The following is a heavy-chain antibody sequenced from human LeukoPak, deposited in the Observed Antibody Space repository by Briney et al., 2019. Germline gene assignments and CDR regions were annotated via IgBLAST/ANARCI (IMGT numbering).Heavy chain of an antibody. Sequence: PSDTLSLTCAVSGYSISSNHWWGWNRQPPGKGLEWIGYIFYAGSTYYNPSLKSRVTMSVDTSKNQFSLRLSSVTALDTAVYYCARIGPILGAAWVDYWGQGTLVSVSS. D-gene: IGHD3-3*02. CDR2: IFYAGST. CDR1: GYSISSNHW. V-gene: IGHV4-28*01. CDR3: ARIGPILGAAWVDY. J-gene: IGHJ4*02.